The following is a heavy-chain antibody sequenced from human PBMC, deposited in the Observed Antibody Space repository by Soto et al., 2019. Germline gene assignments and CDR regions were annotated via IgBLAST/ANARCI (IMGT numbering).Heavy chain of an antibody. CDR2: INAGNGNT. J-gene: IGHJ6*02. Sequence: QIQLMQSGAEVKKPGASVKGSCKASGYTFTSYGIHWVRQAPGQRLEWTGWINAGNGNTKYSEKFQGRVTITRDTSASTDYLELSSLRSEDTAVYYCARDPNDSSAYYHHYYYGMDVWGQGSTVTVSS. V-gene: IGHV1-3*01. D-gene: IGHD3-22*01. CDR1: GYTFTSYG. CDR3: ARDPNDSSAYYHHYYYGMDV.